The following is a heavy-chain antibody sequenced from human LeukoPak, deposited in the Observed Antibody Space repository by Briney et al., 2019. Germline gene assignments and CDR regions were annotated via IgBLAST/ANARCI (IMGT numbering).Heavy chain of an antibody. CDR2: INHSGST. CDR1: GGSFSGYY. D-gene: IGHD3-22*01. CDR3: ARGVGPYYYDSSGYYYFDY. J-gene: IGHJ4*02. V-gene: IGHV4-34*01. Sequence: SETLSLTCAVYGGSFSGYYWSWIRQPPGKGLEWIGEINHSGSTNYNPSLKSRVTISVDTSKNQFSLKLSSVTAADTAVYYCARGVGPYYYDSSGYYYFDYWGQGTLVTVSS.